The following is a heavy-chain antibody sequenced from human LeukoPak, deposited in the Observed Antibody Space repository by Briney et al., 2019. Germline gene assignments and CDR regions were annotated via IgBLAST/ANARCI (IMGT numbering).Heavy chain of an antibody. Sequence: GGSLRLSCAASGFNTYPMTWVRQAPGKGLEWVSVISGSGGDAFYADSVKGRFSISRDNSKNTVYLQMNSLRAEDTAVYYCARATVVTPPGPYWGQGTLVTVSS. CDR3: ARATVVTPPGPY. CDR1: GFNTYP. D-gene: IGHD4-23*01. J-gene: IGHJ4*02. CDR2: ISGSGGDA. V-gene: IGHV3-23*01.